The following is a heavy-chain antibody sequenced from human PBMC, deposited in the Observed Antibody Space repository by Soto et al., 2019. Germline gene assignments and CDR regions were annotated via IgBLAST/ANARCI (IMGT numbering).Heavy chain of an antibody. J-gene: IGHJ6*02. Sequence: PGGSLRLSCAASGFTFSSYGMHWVRQAPGKGLEWVAVIWYDGSNKYYADSVKGRFTISRDNSKNTLYLQMNSLRAEDTAVYYCARAQLAEKGDTAMPKGGYYYYYGMDVWGQGTTVTVSS. CDR2: IWYDGSNK. V-gene: IGHV3-33*01. CDR1: GFTFSSYG. D-gene: IGHD5-18*01. CDR3: ARAQLAEKGDTAMPKGGYYYYYGMDV.